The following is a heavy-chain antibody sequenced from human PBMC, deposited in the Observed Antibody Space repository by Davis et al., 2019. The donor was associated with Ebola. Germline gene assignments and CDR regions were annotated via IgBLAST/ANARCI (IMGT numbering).Heavy chain of an antibody. V-gene: IGHV4-39*02. CDR2: IYYTGRT. J-gene: IGHJ5*02. Sequence: MPSETLSLTCTVPGGSITSSNYYWGWLRQPPGKGLEWIGNIYYTGRTFYSPSLKSRVTISTDTSKNQFSLEVTSVTAADTAVYYCAREATSSWSGFDPWGQGTLVTVSS. CDR3: AREATSSWSGFDP. CDR1: GGSITSSNYY. D-gene: IGHD6-13*01.